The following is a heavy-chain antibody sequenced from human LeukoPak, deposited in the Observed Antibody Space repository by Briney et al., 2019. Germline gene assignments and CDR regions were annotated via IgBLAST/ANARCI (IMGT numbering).Heavy chain of an antibody. CDR3: AKGLVSPRYCSSTSCYWNWFDP. Sequence: GGSLRLSCAASGFTFSSYAMSWVRQAPGKGLEWVSAISGSGGSTYYADSVKGRFTISRDNSKNTLYLQMNSLRAEDTAVYYCAKGLVSPRYCSSTSCYWNWFDPWGQGTLVTVSS. J-gene: IGHJ5*02. V-gene: IGHV3-23*01. CDR1: GFTFSSYA. D-gene: IGHD2-2*01. CDR2: ISGSGGST.